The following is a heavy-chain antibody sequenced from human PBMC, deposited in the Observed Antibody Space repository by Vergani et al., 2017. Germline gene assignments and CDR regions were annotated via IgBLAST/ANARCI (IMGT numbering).Heavy chain of an antibody. D-gene: IGHD6-13*01. J-gene: IGHJ4*02. Sequence: EVQLVESGGGLVQPGGSLRLSCAASGFTFSSYSMNWVRQAPGKGLEWVSYISSSSSTIYYADSVKGRFTIPRDNAKNSLYLQMNSLRAEDTAVYYCARGIAAAGTGYFDYWGQGTLVTVSS. V-gene: IGHV3-48*04. CDR3: ARGIAAAGTGYFDY. CDR1: GFTFSSYS. CDR2: ISSSSSTI.